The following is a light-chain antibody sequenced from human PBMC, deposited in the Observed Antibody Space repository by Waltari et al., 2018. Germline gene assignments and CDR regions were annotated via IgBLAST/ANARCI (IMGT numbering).Light chain of an antibody. CDR3: QQYDRSRT. CDR1: QSVLYNSNDKNY. CDR2: WAS. V-gene: IGKV4-1*01. Sequence: DIVMTQSPDSLAVSLGERATINCKSSQSVLYNSNDKNYLAWYQQKPGQPPKLLIYWASPRESGVPDRFSGSGSGTDFTLTIRSLQAEDVAVYYCQQYDRSRTFGQGTKVEIK. J-gene: IGKJ1*01.